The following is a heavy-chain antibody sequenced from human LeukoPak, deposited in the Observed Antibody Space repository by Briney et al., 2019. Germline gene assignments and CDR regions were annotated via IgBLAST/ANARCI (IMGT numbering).Heavy chain of an antibody. CDR3: ARDGKGAYQLLRERPFDY. D-gene: IGHD2-2*01. V-gene: IGHV3-33*01. CDR2: IWYDGSNK. Sequence: GGSLRLSCAASGFTFSSYGMHWVRQAPGKGLEWVAVIWYDGSNKYYADSVKGRFTISRDNSKNTLYLQMNSLRAEDTAVYYCARDGKGAYQLLRERPFDYWGQGTLVTVSS. J-gene: IGHJ4*02. CDR1: GFTFSSYG.